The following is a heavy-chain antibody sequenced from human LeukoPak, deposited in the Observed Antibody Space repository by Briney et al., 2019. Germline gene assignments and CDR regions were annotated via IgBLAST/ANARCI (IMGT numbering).Heavy chain of an antibody. CDR2: ISAYNGNT. V-gene: IGHV1-18*01. D-gene: IGHD2-8*01. CDR1: GYTFTSYG. CDR3: ARVTGRVDKGDCTNGVCYQVEDAFDI. Sequence: ASVKVSCKASGYTFTSYGISWVRQAPGQGLEWMGWISAYNGNTNYAQKLQGRVTMTTDTSTSTAYMELRSLRSEDTAVYYCARVTGRVDKGDCTNGVCYQVEDAFDIWGQGTMVTVSS. J-gene: IGHJ3*02.